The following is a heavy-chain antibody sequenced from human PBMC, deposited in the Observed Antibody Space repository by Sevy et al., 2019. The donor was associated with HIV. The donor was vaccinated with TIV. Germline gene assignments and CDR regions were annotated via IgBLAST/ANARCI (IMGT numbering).Heavy chain of an antibody. D-gene: IGHD6-13*01. CDR2: ISYDGSNK. Sequence: GGSLRLSCAASGFTFSSYGMHWVRQAPGKGLEWVAVISYDGSNKYYADSVKGRFTISRDNSKNTLYLQMNSLRAEDKAVYYCAKGPYRPDSSSWNEGFDYWGQGTLVTVSS. CDR3: AKGPYRPDSSSWNEGFDY. V-gene: IGHV3-30*18. CDR1: GFTFSSYG. J-gene: IGHJ4*02.